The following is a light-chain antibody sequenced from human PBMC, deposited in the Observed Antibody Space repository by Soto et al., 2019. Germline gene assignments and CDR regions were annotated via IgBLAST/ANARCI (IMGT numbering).Light chain of an antibody. Sequence: QSSLSQPASVSWSPGQSITISCSGSANDYVSWYQHHPGKAPRLLLYEVTHRPSGVSHRFSGSKSGNTASLTISGLQPEDEAHYYCTSFISRTSSILFGGGTQLTVL. CDR2: EVT. J-gene: IGLJ2*01. CDR1: ANDY. CDR3: TSFISRTSSIL. V-gene: IGLV2-14*01.